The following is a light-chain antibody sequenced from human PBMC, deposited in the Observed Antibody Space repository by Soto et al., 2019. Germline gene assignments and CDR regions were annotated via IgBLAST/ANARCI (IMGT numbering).Light chain of an antibody. J-gene: IGKJ5*01. V-gene: IGKV1-39*01. CDR2: AAS. CDR3: QRRYSTAPLT. Sequence: DIQMTQSPSSLSASVGDRVTITCRASQSISSYLNWYQQKPVKAPKLLIYAASSLQSGVPSRFSGSGSGTDFTLTISSLQPEDFATYYCQRRYSTAPLTCGQGTRLEIK. CDR1: QSISSY.